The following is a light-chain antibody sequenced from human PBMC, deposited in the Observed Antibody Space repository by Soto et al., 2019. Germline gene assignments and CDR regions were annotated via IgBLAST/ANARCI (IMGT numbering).Light chain of an antibody. CDR1: NIGSKN. CDR2: RDS. Sequence: SYELTQPLSVSVALGQTARITCGGNNIGSKNVHWYQQKPGQAPVLVIYRDSNRPSGIPERFSASNSGNTATLTISRAQAGDEADYYCQVWDSSTVVFGGGTKVTVL. J-gene: IGLJ2*01. CDR3: QVWDSSTVV. V-gene: IGLV3-9*01.